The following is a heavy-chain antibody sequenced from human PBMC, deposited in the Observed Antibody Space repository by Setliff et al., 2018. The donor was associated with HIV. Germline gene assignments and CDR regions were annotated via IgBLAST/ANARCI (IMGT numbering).Heavy chain of an antibody. CDR2: INPGTGST. CDR1: GYIFTSYY. CDR3: ARGTTESCDY. V-gene: IGHV1-46*01. J-gene: IGHJ4*02. D-gene: IGHD4-17*01. Sequence: SCKASGYIFTSYYLHWVRQVPGQGLEWMGIINPGTGSTTYAQKFQGRVTMTWDMSTTTLSMELSSLTSEDTAVFYCARGTTESCDYWGQGTLVTVSS.